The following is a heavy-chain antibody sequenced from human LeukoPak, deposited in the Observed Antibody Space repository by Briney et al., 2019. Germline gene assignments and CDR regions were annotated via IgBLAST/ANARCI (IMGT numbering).Heavy chain of an antibody. CDR2: IYYSGRT. Sequence: PSETLSLTCTVSGGSISSSSYYWGWIRQPPGTGLEWIGSIYYSGRTYYNPSLRSRVTISVDTSKNQFSLKLTSVTAADTAVYYCARPLVPAATMGFDYWGQGTLVTVSS. V-gene: IGHV4-39*01. CDR3: ARPLVPAATMGFDY. J-gene: IGHJ4*02. CDR1: GGSISSSSYY. D-gene: IGHD2-2*01.